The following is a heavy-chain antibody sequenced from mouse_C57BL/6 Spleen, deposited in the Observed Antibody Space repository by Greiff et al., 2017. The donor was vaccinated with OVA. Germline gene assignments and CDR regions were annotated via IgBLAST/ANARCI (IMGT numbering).Heavy chain of an antibody. CDR3: ARNYYGSSHWYFDV. CDR1: GFTFSDYG. D-gene: IGHD1-1*01. CDR2: ISSGSSTI. V-gene: IGHV5-17*01. J-gene: IGHJ1*03. Sequence: EVKLVESGGGLVKPGGSLKLSCAASGFTFSDYGMHWVRQAPEKGLEWVAYISSGSSTIYYADTVKGRFTFSRDNAKNTLFLQMTSLRSEDTAMYYCARNYYGSSHWYFDVWGTGTTVTVSS.